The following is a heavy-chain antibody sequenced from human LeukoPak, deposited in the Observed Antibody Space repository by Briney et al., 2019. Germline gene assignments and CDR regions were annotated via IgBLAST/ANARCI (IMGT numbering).Heavy chain of an antibody. CDR2: IYTSGST. V-gene: IGHV4-4*07. CDR3: ARDIPYYYDSSGFDAFDI. J-gene: IGHJ3*02. Sequence: PSETLSLTCTVPGGSISSYYWSWVRQPAGKGLEWIGRIYTSGSTNYNPSLKSRVTMSVDTSKNQFSLKLSSVTAADTAVYYCARDIPYYYDSSGFDAFDIWGQGTMVTVSS. CDR1: GGSISSYY. D-gene: IGHD3-22*01.